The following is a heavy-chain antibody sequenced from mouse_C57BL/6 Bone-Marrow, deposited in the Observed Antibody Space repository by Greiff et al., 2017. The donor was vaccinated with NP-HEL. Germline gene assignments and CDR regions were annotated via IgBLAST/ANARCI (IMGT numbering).Heavy chain of an antibody. Sequence: VQLQQSGPELVKPGASVKISCKASGYTFTDYYMNWVKQSHGKSLEWIGDINPNNGGTSYNQKFKGKATLTVDKSSSTAYMELRSLTSEDSAVYYCAPIGFFAYWGQGTLVTVSA. CDR1: GYTFTDYY. CDR3: APIGFFAY. V-gene: IGHV1-26*01. J-gene: IGHJ3*01. D-gene: IGHD2-14*01. CDR2: INPNNGGT.